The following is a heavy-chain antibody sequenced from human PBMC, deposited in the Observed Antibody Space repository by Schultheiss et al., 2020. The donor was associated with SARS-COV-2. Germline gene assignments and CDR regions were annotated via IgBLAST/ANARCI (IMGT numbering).Heavy chain of an antibody. V-gene: IGHV3-23*01. CDR2: ISRSGGST. CDR1: GYTFSSES. J-gene: IGHJ4*02. CDR3: AKGSGWVFFDH. Sequence: GGSLRLSCAASGYTFSSESINWVRQAPGKGLEWVTTISRSGGSTKYADSVKGRFTISRDNSKNTVYLQMNSLRAEDTVVYYCAKGSGWVFFDHWGQGTLVTVSS. D-gene: IGHD5-18*01.